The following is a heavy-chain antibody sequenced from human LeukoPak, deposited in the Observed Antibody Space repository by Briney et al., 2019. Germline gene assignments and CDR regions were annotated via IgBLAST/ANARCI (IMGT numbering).Heavy chain of an antibody. D-gene: IGHD6-19*01. V-gene: IGHV1-2*02. CDR2: INPNSGGT. CDR1: GYTFTGYY. CDR3: ATLLTSGYRSGWSAFDY. J-gene: IGHJ4*02. Sequence: ASVKVSCKASGYTFTGYYMHWVRQAPGQGLEWMGWINPNSGGTNYAQKFQGRVTMTRDTSISTAYMELSRLRSDDTAVYYCATLLTSGYRSGWSAFDYWGQGTLVTVSS.